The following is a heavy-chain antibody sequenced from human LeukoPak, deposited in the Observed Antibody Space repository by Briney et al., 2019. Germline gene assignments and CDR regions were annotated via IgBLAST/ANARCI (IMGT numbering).Heavy chain of an antibody. V-gene: IGHV4-34*01. CDR3: ARGPYGGYSY. CDR1: GGSFSGYY. Sequence: SETLSLTCAVYGGSFSGYYWSWIRQPPGKGLEWIGEINHSGSTNYNPSLKSRVTISVDTSKNQFSLKLSSVTAADTAVYYCARGPYGGYSYWGREPWSPSPQ. CDR2: INHSGST. J-gene: IGHJ4*02. D-gene: IGHD5-12*01.